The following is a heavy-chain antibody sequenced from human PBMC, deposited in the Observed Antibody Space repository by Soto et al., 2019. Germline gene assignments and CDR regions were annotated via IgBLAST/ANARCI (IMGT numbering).Heavy chain of an antibody. CDR2: ISGSGGST. CDR3: AKVSRQWQVQGYFQH. Sequence: GGSLRLSCAASGFTFSSYAMSWVRQAPGKGLEWVSAISGSGGSTYYADSVKGRFTISRDNSKNTLYLQMNSLRAEDTAVYYCAKVSRQWQVQGYFQHWGQGTLVTVSS. V-gene: IGHV3-23*01. J-gene: IGHJ1*01. D-gene: IGHD6-19*01. CDR1: GFTFSSYA.